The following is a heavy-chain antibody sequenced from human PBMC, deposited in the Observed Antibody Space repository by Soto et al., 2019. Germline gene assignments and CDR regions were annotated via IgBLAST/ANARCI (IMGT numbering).Heavy chain of an antibody. J-gene: IGHJ6*02. Sequence: TGGSLRLSCAASGFTFSSYWMSWVRQAPGKGLEWVANIKQDGSEKYYVDSVKGRFTISRDNAKNSLYLQMNSLRAEDTAVYYCARDHLTVRGWRSSYYYYYGMDVWGQGTTVTVSS. D-gene: IGHD3-10*01. CDR1: GFTFSSYW. V-gene: IGHV3-7*01. CDR2: IKQDGSEK. CDR3: ARDHLTVRGWRSSYYYYYGMDV.